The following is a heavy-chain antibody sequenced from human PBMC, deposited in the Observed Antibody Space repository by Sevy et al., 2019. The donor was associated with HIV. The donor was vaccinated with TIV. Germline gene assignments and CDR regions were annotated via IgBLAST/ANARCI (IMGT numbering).Heavy chain of an antibody. CDR3: AKGLRGSDYYYYGMDV. CDR2: ISWNSGSI. CDR1: GFTFDDYA. J-gene: IGHJ6*02. Sequence: GGSLRLSCAASGFTFDDYAMHWVRQAPGKGLEWVSGISWNSGSIGYADSVKGRFTISRDNAKNSLYLQMNSLRAEDTALYYCAKGLRGSDYYYYGMDVWGQWTTVTVSS. V-gene: IGHV3-9*01.